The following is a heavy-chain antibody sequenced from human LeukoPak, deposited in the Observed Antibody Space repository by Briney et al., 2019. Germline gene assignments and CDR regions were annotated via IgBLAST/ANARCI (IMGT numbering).Heavy chain of an antibody. CDR2: LSGSPGRT. Sequence: GWSLRGYCEASAFTFSNFAMIRARQAPGKGLVWVSVLSGSPGRTYYEVSVKCRFTMPSYNSRTNVYLQMPSLRAEAYDEYDCASRGHVGSGTYSPYDDWGQGSLVTVSS. J-gene: IGHJ4*02. CDR1: AFTFSNFA. D-gene: IGHD3-10*01. V-gene: IGHV3-23*01. CDR3: ASRGHVGSGTYSPYDD.